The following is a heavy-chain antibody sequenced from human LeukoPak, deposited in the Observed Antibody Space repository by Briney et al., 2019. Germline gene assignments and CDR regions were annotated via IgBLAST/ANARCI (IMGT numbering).Heavy chain of an antibody. CDR2: IRYDGSNK. CDR1: GFTFSSYG. CDR3: ARVIYGEALANDY. Sequence: GASLRLSCAASGFTFSSYGMHWVRQAPGKGLEWVAFIRYDGSNKYYADSVKGRFTITRDNSKNTLYLQMNSLRAEDTAVYYCARVIYGEALANDYWGQGTLVTVSS. V-gene: IGHV3-30*02. D-gene: IGHD4-17*01. J-gene: IGHJ4*02.